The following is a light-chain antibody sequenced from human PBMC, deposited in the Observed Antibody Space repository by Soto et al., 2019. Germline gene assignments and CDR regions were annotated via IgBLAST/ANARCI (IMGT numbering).Light chain of an antibody. CDR3: QQYGRSLLT. CDR1: QSVSSSY. Sequence: EIVLTQSPGTLSLSPGERATLSCRASQSVSSSYLAWYQQKPGQAPRLLIYDASSRATGIPDRFSGSGSGTDFTLTISRLEPEDFAAYYCQQYGRSLLTFGGGTKVEIK. J-gene: IGKJ4*01. CDR2: DAS. V-gene: IGKV3-20*01.